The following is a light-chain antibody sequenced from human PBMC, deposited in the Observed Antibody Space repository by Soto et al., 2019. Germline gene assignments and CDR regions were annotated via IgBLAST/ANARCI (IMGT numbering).Light chain of an antibody. CDR1: SSVVGGYNY. CDR2: DVS. CDR3: SSYTSSSTYV. V-gene: IGLV2-14*01. Sequence: LTQPASVSGSPGQSITISCTGTSSVVGGYNYVSWYQQHPGKAPKLMIYDVSNRPSGVSNRFSGSKSGNTASLTISGLQAEDEADYYCSSYTSSSTYVFGTGTKVTVL. J-gene: IGLJ1*01.